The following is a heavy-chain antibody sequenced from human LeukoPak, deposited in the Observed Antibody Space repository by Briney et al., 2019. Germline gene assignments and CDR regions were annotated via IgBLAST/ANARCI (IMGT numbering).Heavy chain of an antibody. CDR2: INHSGST. V-gene: IGHV4-34*01. J-gene: IGHJ4*02. CDR1: GGSFSGYY. D-gene: IGHD2-15*01. CDR3: ARAYTPFYCSGGSCSAYYSDY. Sequence: PSETLSLTCAVYGGSFSGYYWSWIRQPPGKGLEWIGEINHSGSTNYNPSLKSRVTISVDTSKNQFSLKLSSVTAADTAVYYCARAYTPFYCSGGSCSAYYSDYWGQGTLVTVSS.